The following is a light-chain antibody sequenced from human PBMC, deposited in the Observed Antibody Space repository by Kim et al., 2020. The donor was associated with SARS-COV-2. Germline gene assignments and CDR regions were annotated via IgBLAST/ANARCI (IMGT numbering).Light chain of an antibody. V-gene: IGLV2-23*02. J-gene: IGLJ3*02. CDR2: EVS. Sequence: SITISCTGTSSDVGGYNLVSWYQHHPGKAPKLMIFEVSKRPSGVSNRFSGSKSGNTASLTISGLQAEDEADYYGCSYAGSSTLGVFGGGTKLTVL. CDR1: SSDVGGYNL. CDR3: CSYAGSSTLGV.